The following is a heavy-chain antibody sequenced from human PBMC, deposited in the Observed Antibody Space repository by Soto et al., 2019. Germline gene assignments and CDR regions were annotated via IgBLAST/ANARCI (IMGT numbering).Heavy chain of an antibody. Sequence: PGGSLRLSCAASGFTFRSYAMSWVRQAPGKGLEWVSAISGSGGSTYYADSVKGRFTISRDNSKNTLYLQMNSLRAEDTAVYYCAKVEGLVVVPAAIDYWGQGTLVTVSS. CDR3: AKVEGLVVVPAAIDY. V-gene: IGHV3-23*01. CDR2: ISGSGGST. CDR1: GFTFRSYA. J-gene: IGHJ4*02. D-gene: IGHD2-2*01.